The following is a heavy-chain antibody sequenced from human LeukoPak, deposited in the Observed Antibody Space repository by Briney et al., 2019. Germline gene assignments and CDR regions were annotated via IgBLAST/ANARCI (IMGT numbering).Heavy chain of an antibody. CDR2: IYYSGST. J-gene: IGHJ4*02. CDR3: ARNTLYCSSTSCYDY. CDR1: RGSISSGDYY. D-gene: IGHD2-2*01. V-gene: IGHV4-30-4*08. Sequence: SQTLSLTCTISRGSISSGDYYWSWIRQPPGKGLEWIGYIYYSGSTYYNPSLKSRVTISVDTSKSQFSLKLSSVTAADTAVYYCARNTLYCSSTSCYDYWGQGTLVTVSS.